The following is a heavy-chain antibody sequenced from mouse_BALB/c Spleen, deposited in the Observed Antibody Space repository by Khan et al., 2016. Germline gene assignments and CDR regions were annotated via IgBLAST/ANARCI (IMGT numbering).Heavy chain of an antibody. CDR2: ITSGYNT. J-gene: IGHJ2*01. CDR1: GLTFSSYA. CDR3: TRNYDYVLDY. Sequence: EVELVESGGGLVKPGGSRKLSCAASGLTFSSYAMSWVRQTPEKRLEWVASITSGYNTYYPDSVKGRFTISRDNARNILYLQMSSLRSEDTAMYYCTRNYDYVLDYWGQGTTLTVSS. D-gene: IGHD2-4*01. V-gene: IGHV5-6-5*01.